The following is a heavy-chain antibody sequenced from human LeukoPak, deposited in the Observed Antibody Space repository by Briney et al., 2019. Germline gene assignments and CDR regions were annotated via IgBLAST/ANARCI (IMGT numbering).Heavy chain of an antibody. CDR1: GGSFSGYY. CDR2: INHSGGT. J-gene: IGHJ4*02. D-gene: IGHD6-13*01. Sequence: SETLSLTCAVSGGSFSGYYWNWVRQSPGKGLEWIGEINHSGGTPYTPPLKSRVTISVDTSQKKFSLRLTSVTAGATAVYYCAGGRFLTTSGGAAAGFLDYWGQGPLVTVST. V-gene: IGHV4-34*01. CDR3: AGGRFLTTSGGAAAGFLDY.